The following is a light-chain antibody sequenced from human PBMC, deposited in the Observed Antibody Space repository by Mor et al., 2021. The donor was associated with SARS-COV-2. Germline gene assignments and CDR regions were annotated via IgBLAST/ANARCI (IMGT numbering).Light chain of an antibody. Sequence: VGGYNYVSWYQQHPGKAPKLMIYEVSNRPSGVSNRFSGSKSGNTASLTISGLQAEDEADYYCSSYTSSSTLEGVVFGGGTKLT. CDR1: VGGYNY. CDR2: EVS. J-gene: IGLJ2*01. CDR3: SSYTSSSTLEGVV. V-gene: IGLV2-14*01.